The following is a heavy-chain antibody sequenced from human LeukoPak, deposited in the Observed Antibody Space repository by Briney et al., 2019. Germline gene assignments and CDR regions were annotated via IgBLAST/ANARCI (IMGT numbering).Heavy chain of an antibody. CDR2: IYSGGST. CDR3: ARGRGSGRFSEFDY. Sequence: PGGSLRLSCAASGFTVSSNYMSWVRQAPGKGLEWVSVIYSGGSTYYADSVKGRFIISRDNSKNTLYLQMNSLRAEDTAVYYCARGRGSGRFSEFDYWGQGTLVTVSS. CDR1: GFTVSSNY. D-gene: IGHD2-15*01. J-gene: IGHJ4*02. V-gene: IGHV3-53*01.